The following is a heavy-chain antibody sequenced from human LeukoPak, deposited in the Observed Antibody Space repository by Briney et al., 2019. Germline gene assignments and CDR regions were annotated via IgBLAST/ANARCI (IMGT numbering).Heavy chain of an antibody. Sequence: GGSLRLSCAASGFTFSNYAMNWVRQAPGKGLKWVSSISGGSSDIYYADSVKGRFTISRDNAKKSLYLQMISLRAEDTAIYYCARRGYYDSSGYDYWGQGTLVTVSS. V-gene: IGHV3-21*01. CDR3: ARRGYYDSSGYDY. J-gene: IGHJ4*02. CDR1: GFTFSNYA. CDR2: ISGGSSDI. D-gene: IGHD3-22*01.